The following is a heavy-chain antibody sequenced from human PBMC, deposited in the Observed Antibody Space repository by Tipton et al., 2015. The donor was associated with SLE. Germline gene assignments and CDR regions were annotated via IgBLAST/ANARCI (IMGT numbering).Heavy chain of an antibody. CDR3: ARSVTLRWPLDY. J-gene: IGHJ4*02. CDR2: INHSGST. Sequence: LRLSCAVYGGSFSGYYWSWIRQPPGKGLEWIGEINHSGSTNYNPSLKSRVTMSVDTSKNQFSLKLSSVTAADTAVYYRARSVTLRWPLDYWGQGTLVTVSS. D-gene: IGHD4-23*01. CDR1: GGSFSGYY. V-gene: IGHV4-34*01.